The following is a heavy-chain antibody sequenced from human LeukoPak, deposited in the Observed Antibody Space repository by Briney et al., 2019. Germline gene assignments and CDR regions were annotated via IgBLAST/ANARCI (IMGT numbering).Heavy chain of an antibody. J-gene: IGHJ4*02. CDR2: INPSGGST. CDR3: ARDQGDYVWGSYRYETSPFDY. Sequence: GASVKVSCKASGYTFTSYYMHWVRQPPGQGLEWMGIINPSGGSTSYAQKFQGRVTMTRDTSTSTVYMELSSLRSEDTAVYYCARDQGDYVWGSYRYETSPFDYWGQGTLVTVSS. V-gene: IGHV1-46*01. CDR1: GYTFTSYY. D-gene: IGHD3-16*02.